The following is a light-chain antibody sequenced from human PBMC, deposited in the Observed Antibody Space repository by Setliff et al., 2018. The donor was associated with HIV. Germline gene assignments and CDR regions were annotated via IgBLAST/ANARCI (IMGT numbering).Light chain of an antibody. J-gene: IGLJ1*01. CDR1: SGDVGRYNL. CDR2: RAS. CDR3: CSNTGSNTYV. V-gene: IGLV2-23*01. Sequence: QSVLTQPASVSGSPGQSITISCTGTSGDVGRYNLVSWYQQQPGKPPKLMIYRASKRPSGVSNRFSGSKSGNTASLTISGLQAEDEADYYCCSNTGSNTYVFGTGTKVTV.